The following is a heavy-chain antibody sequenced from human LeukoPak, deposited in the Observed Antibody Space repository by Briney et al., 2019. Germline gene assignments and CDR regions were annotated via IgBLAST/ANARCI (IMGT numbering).Heavy chain of an antibody. CDR1: GGSINSGIYY. D-gene: IGHD2-15*01. Sequence: SETLSLTCTVSGGSINSGIYYWSWFRQPPRKGLEWIGYIYYTGHAYYTPSLQSRATISADTSRNQFSLNLTSVTAADTAVYYCARGAESEIFFDYWGQGTLVTVSS. CDR3: ARGAESEIFFDY. V-gene: IGHV4-30-4*01. J-gene: IGHJ4*02. CDR2: IYYTGHA.